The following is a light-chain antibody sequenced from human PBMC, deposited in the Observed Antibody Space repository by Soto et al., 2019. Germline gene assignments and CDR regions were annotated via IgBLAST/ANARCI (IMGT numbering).Light chain of an antibody. J-gene: IGKJ5*01. CDR2: DTS. CDR1: QSLTNSF. Sequence: EFVLTQSPGTLSLSPGERATLSCRASQSLTNSFIAWYQQRPGQAPRLLIYDTSSRASGIPDRFSGSGSGTDFTLTISRLETEDSAVYFCQQYTGPPTTFGQGTRLEI. V-gene: IGKV3-20*01. CDR3: QQYTGPPTT.